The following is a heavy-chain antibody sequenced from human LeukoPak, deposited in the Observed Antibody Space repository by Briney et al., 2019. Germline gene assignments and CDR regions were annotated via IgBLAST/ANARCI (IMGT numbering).Heavy chain of an antibody. CDR3: ARVGVVVPSAWFDP. D-gene: IGHD2-2*01. V-gene: IGHV1-18*01. CDR1: GYNFGIFG. J-gene: IGHJ5*02. Sequence: ASVKVSCTAFGYNFGIFGISWVRQAPGQGLEWMGWISANNGNTKYAQSLQGRVTMTTDTSTSTAYMELRSLRSDDTAVYYCARVGVVVPSAWFDPWGQGTLVTVSS. CDR2: ISANNGNT.